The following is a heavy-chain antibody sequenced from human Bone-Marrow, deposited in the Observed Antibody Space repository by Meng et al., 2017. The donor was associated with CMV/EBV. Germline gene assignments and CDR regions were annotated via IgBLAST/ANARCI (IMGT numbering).Heavy chain of an antibody. D-gene: IGHD2-2*01. V-gene: IGHV1-18*01. CDR3: ARDTDGLGSPISYYYYGMDV. CDR2: ISAYNGNT. CDR1: GYTFTSYG. Sequence: ASVKVSCKASGYTFTSYGISWVRQAPGQGLEWMGWISAYNGNTNYAQKLQGRVTMTTDTSTSTDYMELRSLRSDDTAVYYCARDTDGLGSPISYYYYGMDVWGQGTTVTVSS. J-gene: IGHJ6*02.